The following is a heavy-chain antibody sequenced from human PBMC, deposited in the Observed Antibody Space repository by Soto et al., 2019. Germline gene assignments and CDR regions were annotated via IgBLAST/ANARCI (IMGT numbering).Heavy chain of an antibody. J-gene: IGHJ6*03. D-gene: IGHD3-16*01. CDR2: IIPIQGTA. Sequence: QVQLVQSGAEVKKPGSSVKVSCEASGGSFTSYIFTWVRQAPGQGLEWMGRIIPIQGTANYALKFQDRVTITADKSTNTAYMELRSLRHEDTALYYWAKSLGFVDHAYMDVWGKGTTVTVSS. CDR3: AKSLGFVDHAYMDV. CDR1: GGSFTSYI. V-gene: IGHV1-69*08.